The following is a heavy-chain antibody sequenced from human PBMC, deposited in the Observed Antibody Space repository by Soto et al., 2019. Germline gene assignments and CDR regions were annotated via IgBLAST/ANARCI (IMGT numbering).Heavy chain of an antibody. Sequence: QVQLVQSGAEVKKPGSSVKVSCKASGGTFSSYAISWVRQAPGQGLEWMGGSIPIFGTANYAQKFQGRVTITADESTSTAYMELSSLRSEDTAVYYCARTELNGIAAAGSDWGYGMDVWGQGTTVTVSS. CDR3: ARTELNGIAAAGSDWGYGMDV. D-gene: IGHD6-13*01. J-gene: IGHJ6*02. V-gene: IGHV1-69*01. CDR1: GGTFSSYA. CDR2: SIPIFGTA.